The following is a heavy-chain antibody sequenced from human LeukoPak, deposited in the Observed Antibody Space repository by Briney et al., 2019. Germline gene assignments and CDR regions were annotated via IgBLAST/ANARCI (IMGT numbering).Heavy chain of an antibody. V-gene: IGHV3-23*01. CDR1: GFTFSSYA. CDR2: ISASGGST. J-gene: IGHJ4*02. D-gene: IGHD3/OR15-3a*01. Sequence: GGSLRLSCAASGFTFSSYAMNWVRQAPGAGLEWVSAISASGGSTYYADSVKGRFTISRDNSKNTLYLQVNSLGAEDTAVYYCAKGWTITSLGVDYWGQGTLVTVSS. CDR3: AKGWTITSLGVDY.